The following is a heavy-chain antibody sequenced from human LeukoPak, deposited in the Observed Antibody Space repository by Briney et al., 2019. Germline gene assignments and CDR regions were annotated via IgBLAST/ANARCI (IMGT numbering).Heavy chain of an antibody. Sequence: GGSLRLSCAASGFTFSRYSMNWVRQAPGKGLEWDSSISSSSSYIYYADSVKGRFTISRDNPRNTLYMQMNSLRDEDTAVYYCAIMHRYYDGSGYWVQWGQGSLVTVSS. J-gene: IGHJ4*02. V-gene: IGHV3-21*04. D-gene: IGHD3-22*01. CDR2: ISSSSSYI. CDR3: AIMHRYYDGSGYWVQ. CDR1: GFTFSRYS.